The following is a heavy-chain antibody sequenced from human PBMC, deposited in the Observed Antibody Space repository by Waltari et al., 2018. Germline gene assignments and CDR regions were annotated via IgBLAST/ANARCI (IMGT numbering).Heavy chain of an antibody. Sequence: QVQLVQSGAEVKKPGASVKVSCKVSGYTLTELSMHWVRQAPGKGLEWMGGFDPEDGETIYAQKFQGRVTMTEDTSTDTAYMELSSLRSEDTAVYYCATQTYYDILTGYYNDYWGQGTLVTVSS. CDR3: ATQTYYDILTGYYNDY. J-gene: IGHJ4*02. CDR2: FDPEDGET. V-gene: IGHV1-24*01. D-gene: IGHD3-9*01. CDR1: GYTLTELS.